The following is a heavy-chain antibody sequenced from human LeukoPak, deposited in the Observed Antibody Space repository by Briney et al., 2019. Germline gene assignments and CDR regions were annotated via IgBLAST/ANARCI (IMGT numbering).Heavy chain of an antibody. J-gene: IGHJ3*02. CDR1: GGTFISYA. CDR2: IIPIFGTA. V-gene: IGHV1-69*13. CDR3: ARFPYGSMTWGAFDI. D-gene: IGHD4-17*01. Sequence: ASVTFSFKASGGTFISYAISWVRQAPGQGLEWMGGIIPIFGTANYAQKFQGRVTITADESTSTAYMELSSLRSEDTAVYYCARFPYGSMTWGAFDIWGQGTMVTVSS.